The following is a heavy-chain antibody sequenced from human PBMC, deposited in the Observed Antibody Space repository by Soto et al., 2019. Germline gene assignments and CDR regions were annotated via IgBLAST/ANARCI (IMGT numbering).Heavy chain of an antibody. CDR1: DDTIINIRRR. CDR2: INHSGNT. J-gene: IGHJ4*02. V-gene: IGHV4-34*08. CDR3: TGPYPYYFDS. Sequence: LQTTSLPSTVSDDTIINIRRRWSFNRQPPGKGLEWIGEINHSGNTNYNPSLMGRVTMSFDTSKNQFSLKLSSVTAADTPVYYCTGPYPYYFDSWGQGTLVTVSS.